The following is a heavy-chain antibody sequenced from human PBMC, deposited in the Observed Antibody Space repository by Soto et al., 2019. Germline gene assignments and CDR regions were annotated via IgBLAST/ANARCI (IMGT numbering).Heavy chain of an antibody. CDR3: VRLTGRSAYGLDV. D-gene: IGHD7-27*01. Sequence: CQASGYTFTKNWISWVRQMPGKGLEWMGRIXXXDSEXXXNXXXXGHVRLSVDKFTSTAYLEWSSLKASDSAMYYCVRLTGRSAYGLDVWGQGTTVTVSS. CDR1: GYTFTKNW. V-gene: IGHV5-10-1*01. J-gene: IGHJ6*02. CDR2: IXXXDSEX.